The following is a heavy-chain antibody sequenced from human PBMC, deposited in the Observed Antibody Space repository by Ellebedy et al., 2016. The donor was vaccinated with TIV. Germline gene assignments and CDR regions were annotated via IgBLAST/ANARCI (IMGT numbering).Heavy chain of an antibody. D-gene: IGHD3-10*01. V-gene: IGHV4-59*01. CDR2: LYYTGST. J-gene: IGHJ3*01. CDR1: GGSLSDNY. Sequence: SETLSLTCAVSGGSLSDNYWTRIRQPPGKGLEWIGYLYYTGSTNYNPSLKSRVTISVNTPRNQFSLKLNSVTAADTAVYYCVSSVSVDAFDLWGQGTMVTVSS. CDR3: VSSVSVDAFDL.